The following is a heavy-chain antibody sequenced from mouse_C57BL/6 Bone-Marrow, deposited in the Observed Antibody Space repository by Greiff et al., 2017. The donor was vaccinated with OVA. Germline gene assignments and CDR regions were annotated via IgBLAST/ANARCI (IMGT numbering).Heavy chain of an antibody. V-gene: IGHV5-17*01. D-gene: IGHD1-1*01. CDR1: GFTFSDYG. CDR2: ISSGSSTI. J-gene: IGHJ4*01. CDR3: ARGYYYGSRGGYAMDD. Sequence: EVKVVESGGGLVKPGGSLKLSCAASGFTFSDYGMHWVRQAPEKGLEWVAYISSGSSTIYYADTVKGRFTISRDNAKNTLFLQMTSLRSEDTAMYYGARGYYYGSRGGYAMDDWGQGTSVTVSS.